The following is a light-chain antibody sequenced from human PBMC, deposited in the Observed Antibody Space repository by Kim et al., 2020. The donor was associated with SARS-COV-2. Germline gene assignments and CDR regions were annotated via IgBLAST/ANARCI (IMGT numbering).Light chain of an antibody. J-gene: IGLJ3*02. CDR1: KWGDRY. V-gene: IGLV3-1*01. CDR3: QAWDSSTGV. Sequence: GSPGQQASITCSGDKWGDRYACWYQQKPGQSPVLVIYQDSKRPSGISERFSGSNSGNTATLSISGTQTMDEADYFCQAWDSSTGVFGGGTQLTVL. CDR2: QDS.